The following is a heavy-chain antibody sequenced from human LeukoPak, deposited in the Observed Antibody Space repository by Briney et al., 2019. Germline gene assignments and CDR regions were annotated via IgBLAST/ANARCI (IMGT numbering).Heavy chain of an antibody. Sequence: PSETLSLTCAVYGGSFSGYYWSWIRQPAGKGLEWIGRIYTSGSTNDNPSLKSRVTMSVETSKNQFSLKLSSVTAADTAVYYCARVTGYMIEDYFDYWGQGTLVTVSS. CDR3: ARVTGYMIEDYFDY. CDR2: IYTSGST. V-gene: IGHV4-59*10. D-gene: IGHD3-22*01. J-gene: IGHJ4*02. CDR1: GGSFSGYY.